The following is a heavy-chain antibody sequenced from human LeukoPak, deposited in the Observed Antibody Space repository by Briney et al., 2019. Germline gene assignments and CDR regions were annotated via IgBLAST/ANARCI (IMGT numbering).Heavy chain of an antibody. Sequence: GASVKVSCKASGYTFTGYYMNWVRQAPGQGLEWMGWINPNSGGTNYAQKFQGRVTMTWDTSISTAYMELSRLRSDDTAVYYCARGLYSSSWYFYWGQGTLVTVSS. CDR1: GYTFTGYY. CDR3: ARGLYSSSWYFY. CDR2: INPNSGGT. D-gene: IGHD6-13*01. V-gene: IGHV1-2*02. J-gene: IGHJ4*02.